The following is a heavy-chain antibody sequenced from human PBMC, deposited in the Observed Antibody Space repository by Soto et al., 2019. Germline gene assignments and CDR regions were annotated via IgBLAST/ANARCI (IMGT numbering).Heavy chain of an antibody. CDR2: ISAHNGNT. V-gene: IGHV1-18*01. CDR1: GYTFTSSG. J-gene: IGHJ3*02. CDR3: ATDRAPGAGALDI. D-gene: IGHD3-22*01. Sequence: QAQLVQSGAEVKKPGASVNVSCKASGYTFTSSGISWVRQAPGHGPEWLGWISAHNGNTNKAQKFQDRITMTTDTATGTAYIELRSLSSDDTAVYYCATDRAPGAGALDIRGQGTRVTVSS.